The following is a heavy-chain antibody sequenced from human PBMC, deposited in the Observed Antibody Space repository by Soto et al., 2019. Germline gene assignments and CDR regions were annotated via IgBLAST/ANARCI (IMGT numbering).Heavy chain of an antibody. V-gene: IGHV3-74*01. CDR1: GCTFSDYW. Sequence: GGSLRLSYAAPGCTFSDYWMNWVRQAPGKGLVWVSRIGSDGSSTSYADSVKGRFTISRDNAKNTLYLQMNSLRAEDTAVYYCAKSNWFDPWGQGTLVTVSS. CDR3: AKSNWFDP. CDR2: IGSDGSST. J-gene: IGHJ5*02.